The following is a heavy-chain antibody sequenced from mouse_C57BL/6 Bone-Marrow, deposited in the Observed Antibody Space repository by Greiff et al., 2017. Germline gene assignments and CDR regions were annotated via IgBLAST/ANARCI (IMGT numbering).Heavy chain of an antibody. CDR3: ARSGITTVVEGDY. V-gene: IGHV1-76*01. J-gene: IGHJ2*01. D-gene: IGHD1-1*01. CDR1: GYTFTDYY. CDR2: IYPGSGNT. Sequence: VQLQQSGAELVRPGASVKLSCKASGYTFTDYYINWVKQRPGQGLEWIARIYPGSGNTYYNEKFKGKATLTAEKSSSTAYMQLSSLTSEDSAVYFCARSGITTVVEGDYWGQGTTLTVSS.